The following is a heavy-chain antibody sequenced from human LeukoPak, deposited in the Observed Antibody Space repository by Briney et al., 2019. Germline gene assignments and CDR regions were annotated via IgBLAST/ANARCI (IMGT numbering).Heavy chain of an antibody. CDR1: GGSFSGYY. V-gene: IGHV3-11*01. CDR3: ARLSGGTAYYYYYAMDV. J-gene: IGHJ6*02. D-gene: IGHD1-1*01. CDR2: ITSSGNTI. Sequence: LSLTCAVYGGSFSGYYMSWIRQAPGKGLEWISYITSSGNTIHHADSVKGRFTISRDNAKNSLYLQMNSLRAEDTAVYYCARLSGGTAYYYYYAMDVWGQGTTVTVSS.